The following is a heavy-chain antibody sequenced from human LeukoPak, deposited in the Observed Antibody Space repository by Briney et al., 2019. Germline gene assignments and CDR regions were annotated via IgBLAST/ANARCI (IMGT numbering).Heavy chain of an antibody. CDR3: ARALYNRGWYPDYFDS. J-gene: IGHJ4*02. Sequence: GGSLRLSCAAPGFTFSSYWMSWVRQAPGKGLERVANIKRDGSDKYYVGSVEGRFTISRDNDKNSLYLQMSSLRAEDTAIYYCARALYNRGWYPDYFDSWGQGALVTVSS. V-gene: IGHV3-7*01. D-gene: IGHD6-19*01. CDR1: GFTFSSYW. CDR2: IKRDGSDK.